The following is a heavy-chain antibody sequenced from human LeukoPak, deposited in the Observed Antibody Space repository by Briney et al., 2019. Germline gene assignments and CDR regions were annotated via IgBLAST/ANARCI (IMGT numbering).Heavy chain of an antibody. J-gene: IGHJ3*02. CDR1: GGTFSSYA. V-gene: IGHV1-18*01. Sequence: ASVKVSCRASGGTFSSYAISWVRQAPGQGLEWMGWISAYNGKTNYAQKLQGRVTMTTDTSTSTAYMELRSLRSDDTAVYYCARRNTVNAFDIWGQGTMVTVSS. CDR2: ISAYNGKT. D-gene: IGHD2-2*02. CDR3: ARRNTVNAFDI.